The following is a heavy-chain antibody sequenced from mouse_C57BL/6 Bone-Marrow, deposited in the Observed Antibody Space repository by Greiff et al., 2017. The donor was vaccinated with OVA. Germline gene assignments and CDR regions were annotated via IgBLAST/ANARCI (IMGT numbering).Heavy chain of an antibody. CDR2: IWGGGST. Sequence: VKLMESGPGLVAPSQCLSISCTASGFSFTSYGVDWVRQPPGKGLEWLGVIWGGGSTNYNSAVMSRLSISKDNTKSQVFIKMNSLRTDDTAMYYCAKLFMTPVVTVDWGQGTLVTVSA. D-gene: IGHD1-1*01. J-gene: IGHJ3*01. CDR1: GFSFTSYG. CDR3: AKLFMTPVVTVD. V-gene: IGHV2-9*01.